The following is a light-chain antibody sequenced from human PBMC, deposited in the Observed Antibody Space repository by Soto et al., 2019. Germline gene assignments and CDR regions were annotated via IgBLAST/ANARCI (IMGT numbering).Light chain of an antibody. V-gene: IGKV1-17*03. CDR3: RQHNFFPPT. Sequence: DIQMTQSPSAMSASVGDRVTITCRAIQSFHKYLAWFQQKPGKVPKRLIYGASNLKSGFPSRFSGSGSGTEFTLTISILQPEDCETYICRQHNFFPPTFGKETRL. J-gene: IGKJ5*01. CDR2: GAS. CDR1: QSFHKY.